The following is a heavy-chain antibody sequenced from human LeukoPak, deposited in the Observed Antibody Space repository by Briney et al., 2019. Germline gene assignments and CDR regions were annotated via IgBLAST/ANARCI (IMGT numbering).Heavy chain of an antibody. J-gene: IGHJ4*02. CDR2: FDPEDGET. CDR1: GFTLTELS. V-gene: IGHV1-24*01. CDR3: ATDYDFLTAFDY. Sequence: ASVKVSCKVSGFTLTELSMHWVRQAPGKGLEWMGGFDPEDGETIYAQKFQGRVTMTEDTSTDTAYMELSSLRSEDTAVYYCATDYDFLTAFDYWGQGTLVTVSS. D-gene: IGHD3-9*01.